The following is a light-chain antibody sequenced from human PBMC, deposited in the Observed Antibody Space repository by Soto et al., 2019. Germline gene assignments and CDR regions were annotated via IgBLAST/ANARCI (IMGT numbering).Light chain of an antibody. CDR3: SSYAGSNTWV. Sequence: QSALTQPPSASGSPGQSVTISCTGTSSDVGGYNYVSWYQQHPGKAPKLMIYEVNSRPSGVPDRFSGSKSGNTASLTVSGLQAEDESHYYCSSYAGSNTWVFGGGTKLTVL. CDR1: SSDVGGYNY. V-gene: IGLV2-8*01. J-gene: IGLJ3*02. CDR2: EVN.